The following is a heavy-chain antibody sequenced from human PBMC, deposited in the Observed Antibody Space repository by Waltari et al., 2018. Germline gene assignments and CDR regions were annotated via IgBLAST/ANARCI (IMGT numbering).Heavy chain of an antibody. CDR3: ARAPRPMTTVTRYNDLDYYHYMDV. Sequence: QVQLQESGPGLVRPSETLSLTCTVSGASMSRYFWSWLRQPAGKGLEWIGRIYSDGRTNYTPSRKSRVTMSLDTSNNQFSLKLSSVTAADTAVYYCARAPRPMTTVTRYNDLDYYHYMDVWGKGTTVTVSS. CDR1: GASMSRYF. J-gene: IGHJ6*03. V-gene: IGHV4-4*07. CDR2: IYSDGRT. D-gene: IGHD4-17*01.